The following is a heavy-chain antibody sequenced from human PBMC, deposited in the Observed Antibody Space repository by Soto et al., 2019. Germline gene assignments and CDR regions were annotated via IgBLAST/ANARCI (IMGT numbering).Heavy chain of an antibody. D-gene: IGHD3-10*01. Sequence: ASVKFSCKASGYTFTSYAMHWVRQAPGQRLEWMGWINAGNGNTKYSQKFQGRVTITRDTSASTVYMELSSLRSEDTAVYYCARDMGFGLSDYWGQGTLVTVSS. CDR1: GYTFTSYA. J-gene: IGHJ4*02. CDR3: ARDMGFGLSDY. CDR2: INAGNGNT. V-gene: IGHV1-3*01.